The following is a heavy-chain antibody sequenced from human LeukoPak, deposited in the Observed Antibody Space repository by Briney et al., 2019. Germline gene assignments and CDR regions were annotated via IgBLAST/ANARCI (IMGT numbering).Heavy chain of an antibody. CDR2: INPNSGGT. CDR3: ARVGYSYGPPDY. V-gene: IGHV1-2*02. D-gene: IGHD5-18*01. J-gene: IGHJ4*02. CDR1: GYIFTGYY. Sequence: GAPVKVSCKASGYIFTGYYMHWVRQAPGQGLEWMGWINPNSGGTNYAQKFQGRVTITRDTSISTAYMELSRLRSDDTAVYYCARVGYSYGPPDYWGQGTLVTVSS.